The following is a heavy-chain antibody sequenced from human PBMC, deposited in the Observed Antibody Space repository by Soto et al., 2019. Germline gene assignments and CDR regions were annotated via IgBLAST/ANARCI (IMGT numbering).Heavy chain of an antibody. CDR3: AKGDWFDP. V-gene: IGHV3-30*18. J-gene: IGHJ5*02. Sequence: QVQLVESGGGVVQPGRSLRLSCAASGFTFSNYGMHWVRQAPGKGLEWVAVISYDGSNKYYADSVKGRFSISRDNSKNPLYLQMTSLRAEDTAVYYCAKGDWFDPWGQGTLVTVSS. CDR2: ISYDGSNK. CDR1: GFTFSNYG.